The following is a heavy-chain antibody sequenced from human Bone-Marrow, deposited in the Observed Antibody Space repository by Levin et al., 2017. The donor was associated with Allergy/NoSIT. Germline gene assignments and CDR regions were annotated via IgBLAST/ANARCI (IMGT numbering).Heavy chain of an antibody. J-gene: IGHJ6*02. Sequence: GGSLRLSCAVSGFVVSNNYMSWVRQAPGKGLEWVSIIYSGGRTYYADSVKGRFTISRDDSKNTLFLQMNSLRAEDTAMYYCASLGNDLTADAMDVWGQGTTVTVSS. CDR3: ASLGNDLTADAMDV. CDR2: IYSGGRT. CDR1: GFVVSNNY. V-gene: IGHV3-53*01. D-gene: IGHD1-1*01.